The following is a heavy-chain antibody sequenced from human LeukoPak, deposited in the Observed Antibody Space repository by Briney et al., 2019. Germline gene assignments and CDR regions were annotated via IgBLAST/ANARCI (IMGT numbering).Heavy chain of an antibody. D-gene: IGHD3-22*01. V-gene: IGHV3-7*01. Sequence: PGGSLRLSCEGSGFSFSSYWMTWVRQSPGKGPEWVANIKQDESERYTVDSVKGRFTISRDNAKNSLYLQMNSLRAEDTAVYYCAREDSSGYETDFDYWGQGTLVTVSS. J-gene: IGHJ4*02. CDR2: IKQDESER. CDR1: GFSFSSYW. CDR3: AREDSSGYETDFDY.